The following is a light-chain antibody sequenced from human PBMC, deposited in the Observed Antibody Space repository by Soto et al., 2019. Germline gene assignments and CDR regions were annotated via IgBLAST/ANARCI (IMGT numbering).Light chain of an antibody. V-gene: IGLV1-44*01. CDR1: SSNIGSNT. CDR2: SNN. J-gene: IGLJ1*01. CDR3: AAWDDSLNGYV. Sequence: QSVLTQPPSASGAPGPRGRISCSGSSSNIGSNTVNWHQQLPGTAPKLLIYSNNQRPSGVPDRFSGSKSGTSASLAISGLQSEDEADYYCAAWDDSLNGYVFGTGTKVTVL.